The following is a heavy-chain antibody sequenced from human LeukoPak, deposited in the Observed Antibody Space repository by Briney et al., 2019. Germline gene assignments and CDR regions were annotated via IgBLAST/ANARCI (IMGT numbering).Heavy chain of an antibody. CDR3: AKDKGWGYSAYACYGMDV. CDR1: GFTFSSYA. Sequence: AGGSLRLSCAASGFTFSSYAMSWVRQAPGKGLEWVSAISGSGSSTYYADSVKGRFTISRDNSKNTLYLQMNSLRAEDTAVYYCAKDKGWGYSAYACYGMDVWGQGTTVTVSS. V-gene: IGHV3-23*01. CDR2: ISGSGSST. D-gene: IGHD5-12*01. J-gene: IGHJ6*02.